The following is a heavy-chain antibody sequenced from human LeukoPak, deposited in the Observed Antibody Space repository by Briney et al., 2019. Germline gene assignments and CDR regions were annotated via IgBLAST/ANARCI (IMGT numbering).Heavy chain of an antibody. CDR3: ARGLGHITMIVVVNQLGGRAFDI. V-gene: IGHV3-30*04. J-gene: IGHJ3*02. CDR2: ISNDGRKK. Sequence: GGSPRLSCGASGFTFRSYCFPWGRQAPGKGGGGGGGISNDGRKKNYADSVKGRFTISRDNSKNTLYLQMNSLRAEDTAVYYCARGLGHITMIVVVNQLGGRAFDIWGQGTMVTVSS. CDR1: GFTFRSYC. D-gene: IGHD3-22*01.